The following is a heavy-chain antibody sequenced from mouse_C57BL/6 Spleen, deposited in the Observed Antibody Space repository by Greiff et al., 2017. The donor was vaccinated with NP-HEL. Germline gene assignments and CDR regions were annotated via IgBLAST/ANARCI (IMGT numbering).Heavy chain of an antibody. CDR1: GFTFSSYA. V-gene: IGHV5-9-1*02. CDR2: ISSGGDYI. Sequence: EVMLVESGEGLVKPGGSLKLSCAASGFTFSSYAMSWVRQTPEKRLEWVAYISSGGDYIYYADTVKGRFTISRDNARNTLYLQMSSLKSEDTAMYYCTRLPYGSSHYWYFDVWGTGTTVTVSS. CDR3: TRLPYGSSHYWYFDV. J-gene: IGHJ1*03. D-gene: IGHD1-1*01.